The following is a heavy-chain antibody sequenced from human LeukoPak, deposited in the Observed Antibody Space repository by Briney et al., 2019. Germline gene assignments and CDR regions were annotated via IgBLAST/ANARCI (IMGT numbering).Heavy chain of an antibody. CDR1: GFTFSSYA. J-gene: IGHJ3*02. Sequence: PGRSLRLSCAASGFTFSSYAMHWVRQAPGKGLEWVAVISYEGSNKYYADSVKGRFTISRDNSKRTLYLQMNSLRAENTAVYYCASDLILLVRFLPDAFDIWGRGTMVTVSS. D-gene: IGHD3-3*01. V-gene: IGHV3-30*04. CDR2: ISYEGSNK. CDR3: ASDLILLVRFLPDAFDI.